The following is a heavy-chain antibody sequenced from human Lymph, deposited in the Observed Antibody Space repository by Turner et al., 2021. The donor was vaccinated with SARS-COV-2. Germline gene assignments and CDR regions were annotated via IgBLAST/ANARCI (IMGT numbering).Heavy chain of an antibody. V-gene: IGHV5-51*01. Sequence: EVQLVQSGAEVKKPGESLKTPCRPSGYSFTTYWIGWVRQMPGKGREWIGIIYPGDSDTRYRPSFQGQVTISADKSISTAYLQWSSLKASDTAMYYCARREWGGSLGHIDYWGQGTLVTVSS. D-gene: IGHD3-3*01. CDR1: GYSFTTYW. J-gene: IGHJ4*02. CDR3: ARREWGGSLGHIDY. CDR2: IYPGDSDT.